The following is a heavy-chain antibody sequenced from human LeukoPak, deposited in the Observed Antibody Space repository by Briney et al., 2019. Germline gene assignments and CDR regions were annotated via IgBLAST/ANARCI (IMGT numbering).Heavy chain of an antibody. Sequence: SQTLSLTCTVSGGSISSGDYYWSWIRQPPGKGLEWIGYIYYSGSTYYNPSLKSRVTISINTSKNQFSLKLSSVTAADTAVYYCARAQYSGSPKPTDYWGQGTLVTVSS. CDR3: ARAQYSGSPKPTDY. CDR1: GGSISSGDYY. D-gene: IGHD1-26*01. CDR2: IYYSGST. J-gene: IGHJ4*02. V-gene: IGHV4-30-4*08.